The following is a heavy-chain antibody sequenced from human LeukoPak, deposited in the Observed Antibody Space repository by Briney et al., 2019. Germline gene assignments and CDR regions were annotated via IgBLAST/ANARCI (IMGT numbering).Heavy chain of an antibody. J-gene: IGHJ5*02. CDR3: ARANVLLWFGELSNWFDP. Sequence: SETLSLTCAVSGGSISSGGYSWSWIRQPPGKGLEWIGYIYHNGSTYYNPSLKSRVTISVDRSKNQFSLKLSSVTAADTAVYYCARANVLLWFGELSNWFDPWGQGTLVTVSS. V-gene: IGHV4-30-2*01. D-gene: IGHD3-10*01. CDR2: IYHNGST. CDR1: GGSISSGGYS.